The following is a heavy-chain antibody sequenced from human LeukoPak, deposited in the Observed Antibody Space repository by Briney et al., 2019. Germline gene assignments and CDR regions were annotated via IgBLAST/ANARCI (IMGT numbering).Heavy chain of an antibody. CDR3: ARDRIEGSGSSSLDN. Sequence: AGGSLRLSCEASGFTFSAYAMTWVRQAPGKGLEWVSSIGSDNKPHYSESVKGRFAISRDNSKNTLFLQLHNLRVEDTALYYCARDRIEGSGSSSLDNWGQGTLVTVSS. CDR1: GFTFSAYA. J-gene: IGHJ4*02. CDR2: IGSDNKP. V-gene: IGHV3-23*01. D-gene: IGHD3-10*01.